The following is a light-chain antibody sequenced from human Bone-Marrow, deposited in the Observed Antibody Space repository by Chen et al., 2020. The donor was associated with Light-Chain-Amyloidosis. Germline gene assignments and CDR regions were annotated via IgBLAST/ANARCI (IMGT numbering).Light chain of an antibody. V-gene: IGLV3-21*02. CDR3: QVWDRSSDRPV. CDR1: NIGSTS. Sequence: SYVLTQPSSVSVAPGPTATIACGGNNIGSTSLHWYQQTPGQAPLLVVYDDSDRPSGIPERLAGSNSGNTANLTISRVEAGDEADYYCQVWDRSSDRPVFGGGTKLTVL. CDR2: DDS. J-gene: IGLJ3*02.